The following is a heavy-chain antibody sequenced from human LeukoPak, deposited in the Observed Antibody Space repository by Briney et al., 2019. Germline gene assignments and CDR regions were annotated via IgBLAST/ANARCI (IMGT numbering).Heavy chain of an antibody. CDR1: RGSISSYY. Sequence: SETLSLTCIVSRGSISSYYWSWIRQPPGKGLEWIGYIYHCGSTNYNPSLKSRVTISGDTSKNKFFLNLSSVTAADTAMYYCARGRYYYDSSGYPYNWFDPWGQGTLVTVSS. CDR3: ARGRYYYDSSGYPYNWFDP. J-gene: IGHJ5*02. CDR2: IYHCGST. V-gene: IGHV4-59*01. D-gene: IGHD3-22*01.